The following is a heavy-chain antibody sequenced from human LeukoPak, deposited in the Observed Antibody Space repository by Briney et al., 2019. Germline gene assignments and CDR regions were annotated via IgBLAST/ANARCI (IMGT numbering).Heavy chain of an antibody. CDR3: ARGVGGYDLSFYYYGMDV. CDR2: TYYRSKWYN. Sequence: SQTLSLTCAISRDSVSSNSAAWNWIRQSPSRGLEWLGRTYYRSKWYNDYAVPVKSRITINPDTSKNQFSLQLNSVTPEDTAVYYCARGVGGYDLSFYYYGMDVWGKGTTVTVSS. CDR1: RDSVSSNSAA. D-gene: IGHD5-12*01. J-gene: IGHJ6*04. V-gene: IGHV6-1*01.